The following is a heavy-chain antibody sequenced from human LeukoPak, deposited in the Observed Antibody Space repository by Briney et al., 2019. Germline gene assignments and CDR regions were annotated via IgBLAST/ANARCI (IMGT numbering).Heavy chain of an antibody. D-gene: IGHD3-22*01. V-gene: IGHV4-38-2*02. CDR1: GGSITSYY. J-gene: IGHJ4*02. Sequence: SETLSLTCTVSGGSITSYYWSWIRQSPGKGLEWIGSIYHSGSTYYNPSLKSRVTISMDTTKNQFSLKLTSVTAADTAVYYCAGKYYYDSSGYFYVDWWGQGTLVTVSS. CDR3: AGKYYYDSSGYFYVDW. CDR2: IYHSGST.